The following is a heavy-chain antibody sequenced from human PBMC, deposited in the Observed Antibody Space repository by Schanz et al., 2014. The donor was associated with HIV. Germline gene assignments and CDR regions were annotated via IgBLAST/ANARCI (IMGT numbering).Heavy chain of an antibody. J-gene: IGHJ4*01. CDR2: VNHEGTT. D-gene: IGHD2-2*01. CDR3: AFSGPYSSSLAH. Sequence: QVQLKQWGTGLLKPSETLSLTCAISRGSFSTHYGGWVRQPPGKGLQWIGEVNHEGTTTYNPSLKVRVAISVAKSKNQLYLKLPSVPAADTAIYYCAFSGPYSSSLAHWGHGTLVTVSS. CDR1: RGSFSTHY. V-gene: IGHV4-34*01.